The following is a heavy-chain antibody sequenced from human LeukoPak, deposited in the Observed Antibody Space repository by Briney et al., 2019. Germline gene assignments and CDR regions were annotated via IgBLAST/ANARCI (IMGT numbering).Heavy chain of an antibody. D-gene: IGHD1-20*01. J-gene: IGHJ4*02. CDR1: GASIRHYC. Sequence: PSETLSLTCTVSGASIRHYCWSWIRQPPGKGLEWIGNLYHSGSPNYNPSLKSRATISIDTAKNQFSLRLRSVTAADTAVYYCATLTGTTYPYYFDFWGQATLVTVSS. V-gene: IGHV4-59*01. CDR3: ATLTGTTYPYYFDF. CDR2: LYHSGSP.